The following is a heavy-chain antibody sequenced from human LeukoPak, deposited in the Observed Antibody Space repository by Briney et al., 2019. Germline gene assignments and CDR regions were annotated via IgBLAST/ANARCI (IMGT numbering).Heavy chain of an antibody. CDR1: GGSISSYY. Sequence: SETLSLTCTVSGGSISSYYWSWIRQPPGKGLEWIGYIYYSGSTNYNPSLKSRVTISVDTSKNQFSLKLSSVTAADTAVYYCARWRVEPLYYYYGMDVWGQGTTVTVSS. CDR2: IYYSGST. CDR3: ARWRVEPLYYYYGMDV. J-gene: IGHJ6*02. D-gene: IGHD1-14*01. V-gene: IGHV4-59*01.